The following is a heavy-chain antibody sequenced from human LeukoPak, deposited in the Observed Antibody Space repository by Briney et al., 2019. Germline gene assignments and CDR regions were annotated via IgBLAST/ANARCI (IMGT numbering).Heavy chain of an antibody. CDR2: SYYSGST. Sequence: SETLSLTCTVSGGSISSGGYYWSWIRQLPGKGLEWIGYSYYSGSTYYNPSLKSRVTISVDTSKNQVSLKMNSVTAADTAVYYCARDSSGDYWYFGLWGRGTLVTVSS. CDR3: ARDSSGDYWYFGL. V-gene: IGHV4-31*03. J-gene: IGHJ2*01. CDR1: GGSISSGGYY. D-gene: IGHD4-17*01.